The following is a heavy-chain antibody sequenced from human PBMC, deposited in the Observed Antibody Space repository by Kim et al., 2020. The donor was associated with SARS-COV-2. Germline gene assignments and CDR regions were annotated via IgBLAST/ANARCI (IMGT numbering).Heavy chain of an antibody. Sequence: ASVKVSCKSSGYTFTNYYIHWVRQAPGQGFEWMGWINPNSGGSNYAQDFQGRVTMTRDTSTTTAHMELGSLRSDDTAVYYCARDRFDDYWSAYYVGTFFFDFWGQGTLVTVSS. V-gene: IGHV1-2*02. CDR3: ARDRFDDYWSAYYVGTFFFDF. D-gene: IGHD3-3*01. CDR1: GYTFTNYY. J-gene: IGHJ4*02. CDR2: INPNSGGS.